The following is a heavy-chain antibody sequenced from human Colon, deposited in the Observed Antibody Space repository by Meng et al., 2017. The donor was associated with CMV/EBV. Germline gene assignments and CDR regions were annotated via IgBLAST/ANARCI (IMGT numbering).Heavy chain of an antibody. CDR3: ARFCSGGNCYSKPGLAKFFDL. CDR1: GYIFTSYG. Sequence: ASVKVSCKASGYIFTSYGISWARQAPGQGREWMGWISTHNGYTSYAQKFQDRVTMTTDTSTSTAYMDLRSLGSDDSAVYYCARFCSGGNCYSKPGLAKFFDLWGQGTLVTVSS. CDR2: ISTHNGYT. J-gene: IGHJ4*02. V-gene: IGHV1-18*01. D-gene: IGHD2-15*01.